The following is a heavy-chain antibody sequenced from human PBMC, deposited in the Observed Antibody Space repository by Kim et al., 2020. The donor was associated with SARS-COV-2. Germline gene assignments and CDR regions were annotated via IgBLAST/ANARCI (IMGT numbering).Heavy chain of an antibody. CDR1: GFTVTTSS. CDR3: ARDTWKPYYDSSGNYYVGYYGMDV. J-gene: IGHJ6*02. V-gene: IGHV3-30-3*01. Sequence: GGSLRLSCAASGFTVTTSSMHWVRQAPGKGLVWVALISYDGSNKYYADSVKGRFTISRDNSKNTLYLQMNSLRAEDTAVYYCARDTWKPYYDSSGNYYVGYYGMDVWGQGTTVTVSS. D-gene: IGHD3-22*01. CDR2: ISYDGSNK.